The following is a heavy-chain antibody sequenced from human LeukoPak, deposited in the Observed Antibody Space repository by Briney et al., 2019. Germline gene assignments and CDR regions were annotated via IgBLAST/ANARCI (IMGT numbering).Heavy chain of an antibody. V-gene: IGHV3-48*04. D-gene: IGHD6-19*01. CDR3: ARVSVAGTRGAFDI. Sequence: GGSLRLSCAASGFTFSSYSMNWVRQAPGKGLGWVSYISSSGSTIYYADSVKGRFTISRDNAKNSLYLQMNSLRAEDTAVYYCARVSVAGTRGAFDIWGQGTMVTVSS. CDR2: ISSSGSTI. CDR1: GFTFSSYS. J-gene: IGHJ3*02.